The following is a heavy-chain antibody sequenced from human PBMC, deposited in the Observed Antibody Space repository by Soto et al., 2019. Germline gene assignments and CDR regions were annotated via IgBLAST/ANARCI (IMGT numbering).Heavy chain of an antibody. CDR1: GYTFTNYG. CDR2: ISAYNGNT. D-gene: IGHD3-10*01. J-gene: IGHJ5*02. CDR3: ARGAGSGRYYNQYNCFDP. Sequence: QVQLVQSGAEVKKPGASVKVSCKASGYTFTNYGISWVRQAPGQGLEWMGWISAYNGNTKYAQKLQGRVTMTTNTCTSTADMELRSLRSDDTAGYYGARGAGSGRYYNQYNCFDPWGQGTLVTVSS. V-gene: IGHV1-18*01.